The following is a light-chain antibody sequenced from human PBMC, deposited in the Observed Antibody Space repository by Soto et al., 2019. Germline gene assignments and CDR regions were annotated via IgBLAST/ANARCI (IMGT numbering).Light chain of an antibody. V-gene: IGLV1-47*02. CDR1: GSNIGTFY. J-gene: IGLJ2*01. Sequence: QSVLTQSPSTSATPGLGVSISCSGGGSNIGTFYVSWYQHVPGTAPRLLIYANNQRPSGVPDRFSGSRSGTSASLAISGLRSEDEAYYYCTAWDDNLSAVVFGGGTKVTVL. CDR2: ANN. CDR3: TAWDDNLSAVV.